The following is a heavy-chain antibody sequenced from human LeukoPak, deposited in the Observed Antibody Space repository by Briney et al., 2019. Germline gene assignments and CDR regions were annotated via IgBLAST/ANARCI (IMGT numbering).Heavy chain of an antibody. CDR3: ARSPRPQSIAARPTPYYFDX. J-gene: IGHJ4*02. Sequence: PGGSLRLSCAASGFTFSSYAMSWVRQAPGKGLEWVAVISYDGSNKYYADSVKGRFTISRDNSKNTLYLQMNSLRAEDTAVYYCARSPRPQSIAARPTPYYFDXXXXGXLVTXXS. V-gene: IGHV3-30-3*01. CDR2: ISYDGSNK. D-gene: IGHD6-6*01. CDR1: GFTFSSYA.